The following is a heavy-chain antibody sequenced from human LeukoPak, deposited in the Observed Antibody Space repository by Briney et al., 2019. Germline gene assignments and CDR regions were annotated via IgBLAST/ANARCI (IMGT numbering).Heavy chain of an antibody. CDR1: GFTVSSNY. J-gene: IGHJ3*02. CDR2: IYSGGST. CDR3: ASHTGTYGWGAFDI. Sequence: GGSLRLSCAASGFTVSSNYMSRVRQAPGKGLEWLTVIYSGGSTYYAYSVKGRFTISRDNSKNTLYLQMNSLRAEDTAVYYCASHTGTYGWGAFDIWGQGTMVTVSS. V-gene: IGHV3-66*04. D-gene: IGHD3-16*01.